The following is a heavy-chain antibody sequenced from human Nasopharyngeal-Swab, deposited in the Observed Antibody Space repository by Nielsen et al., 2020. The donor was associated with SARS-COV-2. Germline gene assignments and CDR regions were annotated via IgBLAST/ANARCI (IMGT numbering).Heavy chain of an antibody. V-gene: IGHV4-34*01. D-gene: IGHD2-2*01. CDR3: ARAHSEVVPAVLGLQFFYYYYMDV. CDR1: GASCSGYY. Sequence: PETMSLTCDVYGASCSGYYRSWIRQHPGKVLEWIGEINHSGSTNYNPSLKSRVTISVDTSKDQFSLKLSSVTAADTAVYYCARAHSEVVPAVLGLQFFYYYYMDVWGIGTTVTVSS. J-gene: IGHJ6*03. CDR2: INHSGST.